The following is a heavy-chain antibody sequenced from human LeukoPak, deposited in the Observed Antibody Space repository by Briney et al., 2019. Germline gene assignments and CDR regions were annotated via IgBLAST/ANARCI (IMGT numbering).Heavy chain of an antibody. Sequence: PSETLSLTCAVSGGSISSGGYSWSWIRQPPGKGLEWIGYIYYSGSTNYNPSLKSRVTISVDTSKNQFSLKLSSVTAADTAVYYCASSDLGTYSSSRYRGFDYWGQGTLVTVSS. CDR2: IYYSGST. J-gene: IGHJ4*02. CDR1: GGSISSGGYS. V-gene: IGHV4-61*08. CDR3: ASSDLGTYSSSRYRGFDY. D-gene: IGHD6-13*01.